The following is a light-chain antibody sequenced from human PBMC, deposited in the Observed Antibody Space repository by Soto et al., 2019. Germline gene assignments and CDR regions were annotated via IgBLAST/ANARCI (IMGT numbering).Light chain of an antibody. CDR1: QSISSW. J-gene: IGKJ1*01. Sequence: IQMTQSTSTLSASVGDRVTITCRASQSISSWLAWYQQKPGRAPKVLIFDASSLESGVPSRFSGSGSATEFTLTISSLQPDDFATYYCQQYTTYPWTFGQGTKVDIK. V-gene: IGKV1-5*01. CDR2: DAS. CDR3: QQYTTYPWT.